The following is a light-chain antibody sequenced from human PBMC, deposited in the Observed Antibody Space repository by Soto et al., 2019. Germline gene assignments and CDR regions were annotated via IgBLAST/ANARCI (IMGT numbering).Light chain of an antibody. CDR3: QSYDSSLSGVV. CDR1: SSNIGAGYD. Sequence: QLVLTQPPSVSGAPGQTVTISCTGSSSNIGAGYDVHWYQQLPGTAPKLLIYDNSNRPSGVPDRFSASKSGTSASLAITGLQAEDEADYYCQSYDSSLSGVVFGGGTKLTVL. J-gene: IGLJ3*02. V-gene: IGLV1-40*01. CDR2: DNS.